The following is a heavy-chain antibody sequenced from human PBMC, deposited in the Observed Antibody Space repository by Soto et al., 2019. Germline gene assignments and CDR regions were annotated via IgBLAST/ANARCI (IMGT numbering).Heavy chain of an antibody. CDR1: GGSISSYY. D-gene: IGHD2-2*01. Sequence: SETLSLTCTVSGGSISSYYWSWIRQPPGKGLEWIGYIYYSGSTNYNPSLKRRVTISVDTSKNQFSLKLSSVTAADTAVYYCARPPYCSSTSCRRSSYYMDVWGKGTTVTVSS. CDR2: IYYSGST. V-gene: IGHV4-59*08. J-gene: IGHJ6*03. CDR3: ARPPYCSSTSCRRSSYYMDV.